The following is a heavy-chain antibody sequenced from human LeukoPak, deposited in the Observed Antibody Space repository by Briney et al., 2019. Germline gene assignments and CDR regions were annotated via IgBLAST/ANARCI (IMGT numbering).Heavy chain of an antibody. D-gene: IGHD5-18*01. CDR2: MNPSSGNT. CDR3: ARGIQLYYYYYYMDV. CDR1: GYTFTSYD. Sequence: ASVKVSCKASGYTFTSYDINWVRQATGQGLEWMGWMNPSSGNTGYAQKFQGRVTMTRNTSISTAYMELSSLRSEDTAVYYCARGIQLYYYYYYMDVWGKGTTVTVSS. V-gene: IGHV1-8*01. J-gene: IGHJ6*03.